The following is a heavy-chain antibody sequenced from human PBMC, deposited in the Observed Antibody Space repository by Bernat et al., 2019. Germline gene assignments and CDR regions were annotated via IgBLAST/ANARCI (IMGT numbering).Heavy chain of an antibody. CDR3: ARTYYDSSGPNWFDP. D-gene: IGHD3-22*01. J-gene: IGHJ5*02. Sequence: QVQLQESGPGLVKPSQTLSLTCTVSGGSISSGGYYWSWIRQHPGKGLEWIGYIYYSGSTYYNPSFKSRVTISVDTSKNQFSLKLSSVTAADTAVYYCARTYYDSSGPNWFDPWGQGTLVTVSS. V-gene: IGHV4-31*03. CDR1: GGSISSGGYY. CDR2: IYYSGST.